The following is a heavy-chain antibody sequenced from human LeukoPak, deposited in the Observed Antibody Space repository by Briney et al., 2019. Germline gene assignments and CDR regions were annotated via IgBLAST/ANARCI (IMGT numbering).Heavy chain of an antibody. D-gene: IGHD2-15*01. Sequence: PGGPLRLSCAASGFTFKLYWMHWVRQVPGKRPVWVSRINDDGSDTIYADSVRGRFTISRDDAKNTVYLQMNNLRAEDPAVYYCVRGGPSTWSWGQGTLVTVSS. V-gene: IGHV3-74*01. CDR2: INDDGSDT. J-gene: IGHJ5*02. CDR1: GFTFKLYW. CDR3: VRGGPSTWS.